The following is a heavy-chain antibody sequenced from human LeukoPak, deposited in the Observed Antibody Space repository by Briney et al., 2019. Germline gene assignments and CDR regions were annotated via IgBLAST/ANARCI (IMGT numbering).Heavy chain of an antibody. J-gene: IGHJ4*02. CDR1: GFTFSSYS. D-gene: IGHD3-3*01. Sequence: GGSLRLSCAASGFTFSSYSMNWVRQAPGKGLEWVSYIRSSSSTIYYADSVKGRFTISRDNAKNSLYLQMNSLRAEDTAVYYCARGKYDFWSGLSSLWGQGTLVTVSS. V-gene: IGHV3-48*01. CDR3: ARGKYDFWSGLSSL. CDR2: IRSSSSTI.